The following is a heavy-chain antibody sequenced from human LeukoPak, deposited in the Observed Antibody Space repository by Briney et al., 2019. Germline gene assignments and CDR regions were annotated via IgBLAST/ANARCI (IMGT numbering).Heavy chain of an antibody. CDR3: ARGYCSGGSCYPSYIDY. V-gene: IGHV1-18*01. D-gene: IGHD2-15*01. CDR1: GYTFTSYG. CDR2: ISAYNGNT. Sequence: ASVKVSCKASGYTFTSYGISWVRQAPGQGLEWMGWISAYNGNTNYAQKLQGRVTMTTDTSTSTAYVELRSLRSDDTAVYYCARGYCSGGSCYPSYIDYWGQGTLVTVSS. J-gene: IGHJ4*02.